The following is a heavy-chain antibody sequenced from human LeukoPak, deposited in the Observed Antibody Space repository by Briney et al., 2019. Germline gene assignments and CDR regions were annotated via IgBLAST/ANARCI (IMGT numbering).Heavy chain of an antibody. D-gene: IGHD1-14*01. V-gene: IGHV4-34*01. Sequence: SETLSLTCAVYGGSFSGYYWSWIRQPPGKGLEWIGEINHSGSTNYNPSLKSRVTISVDTSKNQFSLKLSSVTAADTAVYYCARANPVYPDYWGQGTLVTVSS. CDR1: GGSFSGYY. CDR3: ARANPVYPDY. CDR2: INHSGST. J-gene: IGHJ4*02.